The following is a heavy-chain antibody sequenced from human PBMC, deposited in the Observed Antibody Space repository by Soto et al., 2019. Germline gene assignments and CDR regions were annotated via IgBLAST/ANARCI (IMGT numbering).Heavy chain of an antibody. CDR1: GGTFRSYV. J-gene: IGHJ5*02. D-gene: IGHD1-1*01. CDR2: IIPMYGTT. V-gene: IGHV1-69*12. CDR3: ARIGTLDWIDGS. Sequence: QVQLVQSGAEVKKPGSSVKVSCKASGGTFRSYVTSWVRQAPGQGLEWLGGIIPMYGTTYYAQTFQGRVTISADEATSTAFMEPSRLRSEDTAVYYCARIGTLDWIDGSWGQGTLGTVSS.